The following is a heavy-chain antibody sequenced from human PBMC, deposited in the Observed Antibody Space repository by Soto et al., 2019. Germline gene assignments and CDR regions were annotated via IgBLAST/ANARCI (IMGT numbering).Heavy chain of an antibody. Sequence: GGSLRLSCAASGFTFRSYDMHWVPQVTGKSLEWVSAIGTAGDPYYPGSVKGRFTISRENAKNSLYLQLNGLRDGDTAVYYCATSRPAAAQYYFFAMDICRQGTTVTVSS. V-gene: IGHV3-13*05. J-gene: IGHJ6*02. CDR3: ATSRPAAAQYYFFAMDI. CDR2: IGTAGDP. CDR1: GFTFRSYD. D-gene: IGHD2-15*01.